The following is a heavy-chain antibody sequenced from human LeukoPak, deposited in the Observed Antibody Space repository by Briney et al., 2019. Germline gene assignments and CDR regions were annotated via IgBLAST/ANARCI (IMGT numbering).Heavy chain of an antibody. J-gene: IGHJ5*02. CDR1: GFNFGGFA. D-gene: IGHD5-24*01. CDR2: SYVGGSPA. CDR3: AKDLTYDDGRWEFDA. Sequence: GGSLRLSCSVSGFNFGGFAMSWVRQAPGGGLEWVSCSYVGGSPAEYPDSVRGRFTVSRDDSNNNLYSEMNSPRVEDTAVYYCAKDLTYDDGRWEFDAWGQGTVVTVSS. V-gene: IGHV3-23*03.